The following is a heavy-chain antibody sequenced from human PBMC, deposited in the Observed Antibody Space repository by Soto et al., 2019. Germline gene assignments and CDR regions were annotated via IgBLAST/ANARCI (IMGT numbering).Heavy chain of an antibody. CDR2: ISTMFGAA. V-gene: IGHV1-69*19. Sequence: QVQLVQSGAEMKKPGSSVKVSCQSSGGTFNTYAMNWVRQAPGQGPEWMGDISTMFGAANYAPKFQGRVTITADESTGTSYMQMSSLTLEDTALYFCAREVQVHTPAFVYWGQGTLVTVSS. CDR1: GGTFNTYA. D-gene: IGHD3-10*01. J-gene: IGHJ4*02. CDR3: AREVQVHTPAFVY.